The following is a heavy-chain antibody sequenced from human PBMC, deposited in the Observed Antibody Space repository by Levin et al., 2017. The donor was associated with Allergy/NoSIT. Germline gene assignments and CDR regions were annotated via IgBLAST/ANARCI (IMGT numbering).Heavy chain of an antibody. CDR2: ISSSGSTI. CDR1: GFTFSSYE. Sequence: PGGSLRLSCAASGFTFSSYEMNWVRQAPGKGLEWVSYISSSGSTIYYADSVKGRFTISRDNAKNSLYLQMNSLRAEDTAVYYCAGQQLVRGVAFDYWGQGTLVTVSS. D-gene: IGHD6-6*01. V-gene: IGHV3-48*03. CDR3: AGQQLVRGVAFDY. J-gene: IGHJ4*02.